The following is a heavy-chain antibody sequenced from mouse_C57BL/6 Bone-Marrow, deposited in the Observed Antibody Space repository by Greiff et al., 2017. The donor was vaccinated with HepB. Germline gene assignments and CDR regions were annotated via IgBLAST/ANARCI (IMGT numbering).Heavy chain of an antibody. CDR3: AREWYGYDWTEFAY. CDR2: INPNNGGT. V-gene: IGHV1-26*01. CDR1: GYTFTDYY. D-gene: IGHD2-2*01. J-gene: IGHJ3*01. Sequence: EVQLQQSGPELVKPGASVKISCKASGYTFTDYYMNWVKQSHGKSIEWIGEINPNNGGTSYNQTFKGKATLTVDKSSSTAYMEIRSLTSEDSAVYCGAREWYGYDWTEFAYWGQGTLVTVSA.